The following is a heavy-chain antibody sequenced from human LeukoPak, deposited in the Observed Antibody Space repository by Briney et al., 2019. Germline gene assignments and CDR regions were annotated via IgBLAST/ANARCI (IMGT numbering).Heavy chain of an antibody. V-gene: IGHV4-59*12. J-gene: IGHJ4*02. Sequence: SETLSLTCTVSGGSISSYYWSWLRQSPGKGLEWIGYIYNSVRTNYNPSLKSRVTISVDTSKNQFSLKLSSVTAADTAVYYCARGRLVYYYDSSGYSRSYYFDYWGQGTLVTVSS. CDR3: ARGRLVYYYDSSGYSRSYYFDY. CDR1: GGSISSYY. CDR2: IYNSVRT. D-gene: IGHD3-22*01.